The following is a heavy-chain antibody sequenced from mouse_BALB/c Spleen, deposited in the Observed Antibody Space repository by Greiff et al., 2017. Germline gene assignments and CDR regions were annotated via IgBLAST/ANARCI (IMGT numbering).Heavy chain of an antibody. CDR3: ARMSTAG. D-gene: IGHD2-4*01. J-gene: IGHJ3*01. Sequence: EVKLLESGAELVKPGASVKLSCTASGFNIKDTYMHWVKQRPEQGLEWIGRIDPANGNTKYDPKFQGKATITADTSSNTAYLQLSSLTSEDTAVYYCARMSTAGRGQGTLVTVSA. CDR2: IDPANGNT. V-gene: IGHV14-3*02. CDR1: GFNIKDTY.